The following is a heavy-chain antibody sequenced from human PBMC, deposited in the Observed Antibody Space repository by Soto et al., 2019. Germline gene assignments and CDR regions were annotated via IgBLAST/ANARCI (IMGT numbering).Heavy chain of an antibody. Sequence: QVQLQESGPGLVKPSQTLSLTCTVSGGSISSGGYYWSWIRQHPGKGLGWIGYIYYSGSTYYNPSLECRVTISVDTSKNQYSLKLSSVTAADTAVYYWARVGPDVDRITMVRIDYWGQGTLVTVSS. V-gene: IGHV4-31*03. J-gene: IGHJ4*02. CDR3: ARVGPDVDRITMVRIDY. D-gene: IGHD3-10*01. CDR2: IYYSGST. CDR1: GGSISSGGYY.